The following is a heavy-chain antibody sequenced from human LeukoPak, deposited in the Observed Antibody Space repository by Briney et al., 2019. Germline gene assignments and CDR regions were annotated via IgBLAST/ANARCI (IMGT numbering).Heavy chain of an antibody. CDR1: GGTFSSYA. V-gene: IGHV1-46*01. Sequence: ASVEVSCKASGGTFSSYAISWVRQAPGQGLEWMGIINPSGGSTSYAQKFQGRVTMTRDTSTSTVYMEPSSLRSEDTAVYYCARAAAPRWYSSSNDAFDIWGQGTMVTVSS. CDR3: ARAAAPRWYSSSNDAFDI. CDR2: INPSGGST. J-gene: IGHJ3*02. D-gene: IGHD6-13*01.